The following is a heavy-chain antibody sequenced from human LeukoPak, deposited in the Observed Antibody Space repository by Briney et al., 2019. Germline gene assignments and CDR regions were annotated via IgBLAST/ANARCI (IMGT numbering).Heavy chain of an antibody. V-gene: IGHV3-64*01. CDR2: ISGDGGNT. Sequence: GGSLRLSCRGSGFTFSSYSLHWVRRAPGQGLEYVAAISGDGGNTYYRSSLKGRFTISRDNSKNTLYLQMSSLRSEDTAIYYCAREVFGGNDYWGQGTLVTVSS. CDR1: GFTFSSYS. D-gene: IGHD4-23*01. J-gene: IGHJ4*02. CDR3: AREVFGGNDY.